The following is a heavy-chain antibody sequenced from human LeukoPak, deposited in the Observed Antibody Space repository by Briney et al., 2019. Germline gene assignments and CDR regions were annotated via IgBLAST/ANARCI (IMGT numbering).Heavy chain of an antibody. CDR3: ARHPFATPFDY. Sequence: TSETLSLTCTVSGGSISGNYWSWIRQPPGKGLEWIGYAYYSGHTNYNSSLKSRVTMSLDTSKSQFSLRLSSVTAADTAVYFCARHPFATPFDYWGPGTLVTVSS. CDR1: GGSISGNY. V-gene: IGHV4-59*08. D-gene: IGHD2-15*01. J-gene: IGHJ4*02. CDR2: AYYSGHT.